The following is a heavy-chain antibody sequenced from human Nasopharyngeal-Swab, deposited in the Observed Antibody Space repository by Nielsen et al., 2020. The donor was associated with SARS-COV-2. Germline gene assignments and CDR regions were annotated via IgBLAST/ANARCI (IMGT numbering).Heavy chain of an antibody. Sequence: VRQAPGQGLEWMGWINTNTGNPTYAQGFTGRFVFSLDTSASTAYLQISSLKAEDTAVYYCARGHDTSDYWGQGTLVTVSS. V-gene: IGHV7-4-1*02. CDR2: INTNTGNP. CDR3: ARGHDTSDY. J-gene: IGHJ4*02. D-gene: IGHD3-9*01.